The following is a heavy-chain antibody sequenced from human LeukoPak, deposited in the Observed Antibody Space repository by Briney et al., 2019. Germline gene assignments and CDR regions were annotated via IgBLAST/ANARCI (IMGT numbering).Heavy chain of an antibody. V-gene: IGHV4-59*02. J-gene: IGHJ4*02. CDR1: GGSVSAYY. D-gene: IGHD6-19*01. CDR2: IYYTGST. CDR3: ARGQGWLPDY. Sequence: PSETLSLTCTVSGGSVSAYYWIWLRQPPGKEMEWIGNIYYTGSTNYKPSLKSRVTISVDTSKNQFSLKVTSVTAADTAVYYCARGQGWLPDYWSQGTLVTVSS.